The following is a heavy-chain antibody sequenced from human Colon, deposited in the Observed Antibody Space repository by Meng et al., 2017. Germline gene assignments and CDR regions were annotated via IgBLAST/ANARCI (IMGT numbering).Heavy chain of an antibody. CDR1: GFTFRNFG. CDR2: ITYDGSKT. J-gene: IGHJ4*02. CDR3: AKKMIGGWDAIDS. V-gene: IGHV3-30*18. Sequence: QVKLVELGGGAVQPGKSLTLSCKASGFTFRNFGMHWVRQAPGRGLEWVSYITYDGSKTEYVDSVRGRFTISRDNSDSTLFLQMSRQTHDETALYFCAKKMIGGWDAIDSWGQGTLVTVSS. D-gene: IGHD3-10*02.